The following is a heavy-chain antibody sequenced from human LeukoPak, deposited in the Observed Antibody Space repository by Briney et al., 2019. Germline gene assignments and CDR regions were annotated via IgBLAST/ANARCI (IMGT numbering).Heavy chain of an antibody. V-gene: IGHV1-2*02. Sequence: ASVEVSCQASGYTFTGYYMDWVRQAPGPGLEWVGWINPNSGGTNYAQKFQGRVTMTRDTSISTAYMELSRLRSDDTAVYYCASGEYQLRFDAFDIWGQGTMVTVSS. J-gene: IGHJ3*02. CDR3: ASGEYQLRFDAFDI. D-gene: IGHD2-2*01. CDR2: INPNSGGT. CDR1: GYTFTGYY.